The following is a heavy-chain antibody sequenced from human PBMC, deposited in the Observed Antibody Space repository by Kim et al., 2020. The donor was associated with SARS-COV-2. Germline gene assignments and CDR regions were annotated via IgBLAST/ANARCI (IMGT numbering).Heavy chain of an antibody. J-gene: IGHJ4*02. CDR1: GGSISSGSYY. V-gene: IGHV4-61*02. CDR3: AREDGTFDY. CDR2: IYTSGST. Sequence: SETLSLTCTVSGGSISSGSYYWSWIRQPAGKGLEWIGRIYTSGSTNYNPSLKSRVTISVDTSKNQFSLKLSSVTAADTAVYYCAREDGTFDYWGQGTLVTVSS. D-gene: IGHD1-1*01.